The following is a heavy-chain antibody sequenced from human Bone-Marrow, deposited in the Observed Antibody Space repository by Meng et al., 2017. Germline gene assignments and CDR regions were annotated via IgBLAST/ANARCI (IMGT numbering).Heavy chain of an antibody. CDR2: INSDGSST. CDR1: GFTFSSYW. CDR3: ARDLERWETRGFDY. V-gene: IGHV3-74*01. J-gene: IGHJ4*02. Sequence: GESLKISCAASGFTFSSYWMHWVRQAPGKGLVWVSRINSDGSSTSYADSVKGRFTISRDNAKNTLYLQMNSLRAEDTAVYYCARDLERWETRGFDYWGQGTLVTVSS. D-gene: IGHD1-26*01.